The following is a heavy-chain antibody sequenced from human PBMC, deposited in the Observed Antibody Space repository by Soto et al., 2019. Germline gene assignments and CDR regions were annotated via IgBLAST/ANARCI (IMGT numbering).Heavy chain of an antibody. CDR2: IYYSGST. CDR3: ARYFVAGSPITFGC. CDR1: GGSISSGGYY. J-gene: IGHJ4*02. V-gene: IGHV4-31*03. Sequence: PSETLSLTCTVSGGSISSGGYYWSWIRQHPGKGLEWIGYIYYSGSTYYNPSLKSRVTISVDTSKNQFSLKLSSVTAADTAVYYCARYFVAGSPITFGCWGQGTLVTVSS. D-gene: IGHD6-19*01.